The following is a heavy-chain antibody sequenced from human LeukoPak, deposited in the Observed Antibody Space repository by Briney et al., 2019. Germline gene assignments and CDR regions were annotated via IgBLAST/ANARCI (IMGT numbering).Heavy chain of an antibody. CDR2: ISAYNGNT. CDR1: GYTFTSYG. J-gene: IGHJ5*02. CDR3: ATDLGGSYAGLDP. D-gene: IGHD1-26*01. Sequence: ASVKVSCKASGYTFTSYGISWVRQAPGQGLEWMGWISAYNGNTNYAQKLQGRVTMTEDTSTGTAYMELSSLRSEDTAVYYCATDLGGSYAGLDPWGQGTLVTVSS. V-gene: IGHV1-18*01.